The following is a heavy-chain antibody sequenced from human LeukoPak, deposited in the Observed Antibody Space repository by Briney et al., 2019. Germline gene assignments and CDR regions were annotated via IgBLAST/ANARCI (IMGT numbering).Heavy chain of an antibody. CDR1: GYLFTNYW. Sequence: GEXLKISCKGSGYLFTNYWIGWVRQMPGKGLEWMGIIYPDDSDTRYSPSFRGQVTFSADKSISTAYLQWSSLKASDTAMYYCARPSAYGEDAFDVWGQGTLVTVSS. J-gene: IGHJ3*01. D-gene: IGHD2-21*01. CDR2: IYPDDSDT. V-gene: IGHV5-51*01. CDR3: ARPSAYGEDAFDV.